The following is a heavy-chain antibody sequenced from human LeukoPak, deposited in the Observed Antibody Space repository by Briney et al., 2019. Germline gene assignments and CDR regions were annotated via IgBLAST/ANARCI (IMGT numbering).Heavy chain of an antibody. CDR1: GFTFSSYS. D-gene: IGHD2-15*01. CDR3: ARARGRGYCSGGSCYWGGFDY. Sequence: GGSLRLSCAASGFTFSSYSMKWVRQAPGKGLEWVSSISSSSSYIYYADSVKGRFTISRDNAKNSLYLQMNSLRAEDTAVYYCARARGRGYCSGGSCYWGGFDYWGQGTLVTVSS. V-gene: IGHV3-21*01. J-gene: IGHJ4*02. CDR2: ISSSSSYI.